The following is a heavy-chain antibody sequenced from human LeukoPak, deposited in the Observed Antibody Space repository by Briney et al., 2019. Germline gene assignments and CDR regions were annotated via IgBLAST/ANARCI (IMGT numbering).Heavy chain of an antibody. CDR2: VHLDGRT. CDR3: AREGGFYRPLDY. Sequence: PSETLSLTCGVSGGSVTSTNWWTLVRQPPGKGLEWIGEVHLDGRTNYNPSLKSRLTMSVDLSENHVSLKLTSVTAADTAVYYCAREGGFYRPLDYWGQGTLVTVSS. J-gene: IGHJ4*02. CDR1: GGSVTSTNW. V-gene: IGHV4-4*02. D-gene: IGHD3-3*01.